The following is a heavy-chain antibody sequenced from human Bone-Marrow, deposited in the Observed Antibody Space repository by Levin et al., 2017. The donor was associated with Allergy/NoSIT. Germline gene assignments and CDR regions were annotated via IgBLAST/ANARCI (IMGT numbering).Heavy chain of an antibody. CDR2: ISGSGGST. J-gene: IGHJ6*02. D-gene: IGHD3-22*01. V-gene: IGHV3-23*01. CDR1: GYTFSSYA. CDR3: AKEKGNYYDRGVQYYYGMDV. Sequence: LSLTCAASGYTFSSYAMTWVRQAPGKGLEWVSLISGSGGSTYYADSVKGRFTISRDNSKNTLYLQMNSLRAEDTAVYYCAKEKGNYYDRGVQYYYGMDVWGQGTTVTVSS.